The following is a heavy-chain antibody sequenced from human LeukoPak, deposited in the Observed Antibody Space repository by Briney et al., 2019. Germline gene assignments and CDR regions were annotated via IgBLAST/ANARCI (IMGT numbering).Heavy chain of an antibody. D-gene: IGHD4-17*01. CDR3: ARVATVTNHFDY. Sequence: PGGSLRLSCAASGFTFSDYYMSWIRQAPGKGLEWVSYISSSGSTIHYADSVKGRFTISRDNAKNSLYLQMNSLRAEDTAVYYCARVATVTNHFDYWGQGTLVTVSS. CDR2: ISSSGSTI. CDR1: GFTFSDYY. J-gene: IGHJ4*02. V-gene: IGHV3-11*01.